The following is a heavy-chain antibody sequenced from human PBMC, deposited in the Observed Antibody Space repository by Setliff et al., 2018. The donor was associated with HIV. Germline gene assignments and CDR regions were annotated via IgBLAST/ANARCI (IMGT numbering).Heavy chain of an antibody. CDR2: STPILDTT. CDR3: ARGYYNFWSGYYDSRFPNPIDAFDI. V-gene: IGHV1-69*05. CDR1: LGSFSRYG. D-gene: IGHD3-3*01. J-gene: IGHJ3*02. Sequence: ASVKVSCQASLGSFSRYGITWVRQAPGQGLEWMGGSTPILDTTNYAQKFQGRVTITTDESTITVYMELSSLRSDDTAVYYCARGYYNFWSGYYDSRFPNPIDAFDIWGQGTMVTVSS.